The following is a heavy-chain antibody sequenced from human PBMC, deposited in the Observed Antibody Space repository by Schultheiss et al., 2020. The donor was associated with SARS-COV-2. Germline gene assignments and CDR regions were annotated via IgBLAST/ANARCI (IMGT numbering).Heavy chain of an antibody. D-gene: IGHD4-11*01. CDR1: GFSVSSNY. J-gene: IGHJ6*02. CDR3: ASPDYSKGDYYYYGMDV. Sequence: GGSLRLSCAASGFSVSSNYMTWVRQAPGKGLEWVSVIYSGGSTYYADSVKGRFTISRDNSKNTLYLQMNILRAEDTAVYYCASPDYSKGDYYYYGMDVWGQGTTVTVSS. V-gene: IGHV3-53*01. CDR2: IYSGGST.